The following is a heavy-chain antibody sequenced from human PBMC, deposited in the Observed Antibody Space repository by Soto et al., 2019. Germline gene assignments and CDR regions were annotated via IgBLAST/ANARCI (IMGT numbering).Heavy chain of an antibody. D-gene: IGHD4-17*01. V-gene: IGHV1-69*01. Sequence: QVQLMQSGAEEKKPGSSVKVSCKASGGTFSSYAISWVRQAPGQGPEWVGGIIPIFGTANYAQKFQGRVTITADESTSTAYMELSSLRSEDTAVYYCARDSGRAVTTGEYYFDYWGQGTLVTVSS. CDR2: IIPIFGTA. CDR1: GGTFSSYA. J-gene: IGHJ4*02. CDR3: ARDSGRAVTTGEYYFDY.